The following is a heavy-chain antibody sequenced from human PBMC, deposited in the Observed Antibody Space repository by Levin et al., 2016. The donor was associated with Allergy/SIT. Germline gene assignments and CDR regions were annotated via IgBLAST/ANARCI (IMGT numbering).Heavy chain of an antibody. D-gene: IGHD3-16*01. Sequence: ASVKVSCKASGYTFTNYQITWVRQAPGQGLEWMGWINTYRGNTKYAQNFQGRVTMTTDTSTNTAYMELRNLRSDDTAIYYCARGVDYYDSGIPNLFDFWGQGALVTVSS. J-gene: IGHJ4*02. CDR3: ARGVDYYDSGIPNLFDF. CDR2: INTYRGNT. V-gene: IGHV1-18*01. CDR1: GYTFTNYQ.